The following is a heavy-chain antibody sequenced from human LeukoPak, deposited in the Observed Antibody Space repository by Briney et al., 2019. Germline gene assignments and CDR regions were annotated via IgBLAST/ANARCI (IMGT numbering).Heavy chain of an antibody. V-gene: IGHV3-21*04. CDR3: AKDGDDSSSWYNYFDY. Sequence: GGSLRLSCAASGFTFSSYSMNWVRQAPGKGLEWVSSISSSSSYIYYADSVKGRFTISRDNAKNSLYLQMNSLRAEDTALYYCAKDGDDSSSWYNYFDYWGQGTLVTVSS. J-gene: IGHJ4*02. CDR2: ISSSSSYI. CDR1: GFTFSSYS. D-gene: IGHD6-13*01.